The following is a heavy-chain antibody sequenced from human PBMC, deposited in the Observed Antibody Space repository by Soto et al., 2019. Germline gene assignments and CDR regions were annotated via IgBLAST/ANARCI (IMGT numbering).Heavy chain of an antibody. V-gene: IGHV4-30-4*01. CDR2: IYYSGST. J-gene: IGHJ4*01. CDR3: YVVVVAATPRRSSPYFDY. D-gene: IGHD2-15*01. CDR1: GGSISSGDYY. Sequence: PSETLSLTCTVSGGSISSGDYYWSWVRQPPGKGLEWIGYIYYSGSTYYNPSLKSRVTISLDTSKNQFSLKLSSVTAADTAVYYCYVVVVAATPRRSSPYFDYWGQGTLVTVSS.